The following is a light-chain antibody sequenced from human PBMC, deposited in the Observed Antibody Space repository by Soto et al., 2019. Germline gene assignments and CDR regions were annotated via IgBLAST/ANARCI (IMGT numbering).Light chain of an antibody. V-gene: IGKV3-20*01. J-gene: IGKJ5*01. CDR1: QGVSSD. Sequence: EMAVTHSPATLALSPGRRANLSCRAGQGVSSDIAWYQQKPGKAPRLLIYGASSRATXTTDRFSGSGSGTDFTITISSLEPEDFAVYYCQHYGSSPITLGQGTRLEIK. CDR2: GAS. CDR3: QHYGSSPIT.